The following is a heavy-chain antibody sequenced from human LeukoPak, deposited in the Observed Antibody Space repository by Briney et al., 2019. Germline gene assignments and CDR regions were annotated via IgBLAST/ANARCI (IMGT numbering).Heavy chain of an antibody. CDR1: GFTFISYW. Sequence: PGGFLRLSCAASGFTFISYWMGWLRQAPGKGLEWVANIKEDGSEIYYVDSVKGRFTISRDNAKNSLYLQVSSLRAEDTAVYYCAKVDDYGWFDSWGQGTLVTVS. CDR2: IKEDGSEI. CDR3: AKVDDYGWFDS. J-gene: IGHJ5*01. V-gene: IGHV3-7*01. D-gene: IGHD4/OR15-4a*01.